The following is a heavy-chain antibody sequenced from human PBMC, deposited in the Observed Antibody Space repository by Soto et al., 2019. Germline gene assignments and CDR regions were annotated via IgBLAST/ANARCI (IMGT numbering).Heavy chain of an antibody. J-gene: IGHJ5*02. CDR1: GGTFSSYT. Sequence: QVQLVQSGAEVKKPGSSVKVACKASGGTFSSYTISWVRQAPVQGLEWMGRIIPILDIANYAQKFQCRVTITADKSTSSAYMKLSSLGSEATAVYYCASLANSVGPSWFDPWGQGTLVTVSS. V-gene: IGHV1-69*02. D-gene: IGHD7-27*01. CDR2: IIPILDIA. CDR3: ASLANSVGPSWFDP.